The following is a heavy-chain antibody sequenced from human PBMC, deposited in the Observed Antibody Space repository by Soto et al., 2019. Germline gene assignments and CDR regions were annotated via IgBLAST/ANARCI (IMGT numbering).Heavy chain of an antibody. CDR3: ARDPWAADY. Sequence: GGSLRLSCAASGFTVSTKYMRWVRQSPGKGLEWVSVIYSGGSTFYADSVRGRFTISRDNSKNTVNLQMNSLRAEDPAVYYCARDPWAADYWGQGTLVSVSS. J-gene: IGHJ4*02. CDR2: IYSGGST. CDR1: GFTVSTKY. V-gene: IGHV3-66*01. D-gene: IGHD3-16*01.